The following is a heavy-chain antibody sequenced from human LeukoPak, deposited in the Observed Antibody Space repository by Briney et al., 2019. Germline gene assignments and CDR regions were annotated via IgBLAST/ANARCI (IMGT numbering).Heavy chain of an antibody. J-gene: IGHJ4*02. CDR2: MSYDGRNK. Sequence: PGGSLRLSCAASGFIFSNYAMHWVRQAPGKGLEWVAVMSYDGRNKYYADSVKGRFTISRDNSKNTLYLQMNSLRTEDTAMYYCARGASIAVADYWGQGSLVTVSS. CDR1: GFIFSNYA. D-gene: IGHD6-19*01. V-gene: IGHV3-30*04. CDR3: ARGASIAVADY.